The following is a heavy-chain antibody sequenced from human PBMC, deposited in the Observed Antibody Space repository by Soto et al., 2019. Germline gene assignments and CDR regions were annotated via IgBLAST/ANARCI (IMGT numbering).Heavy chain of an antibody. CDR1: GFTFSSYG. V-gene: IGHV3-30*18. CDR3: AKDRGRDYTVRYYYYYMDV. J-gene: IGHJ6*03. Sequence: GGSVRLSCAASGFTFSSYGMHWVRQAPGKGLEWVAVISYDGSNKYYADSVKGRFTISRDNSKNTLYLQMNSLRAEDTAVYYCAKDRGRDYTVRYYYYYMDVWGKGTTVTV. CDR2: ISYDGSNK. D-gene: IGHD4-4*01.